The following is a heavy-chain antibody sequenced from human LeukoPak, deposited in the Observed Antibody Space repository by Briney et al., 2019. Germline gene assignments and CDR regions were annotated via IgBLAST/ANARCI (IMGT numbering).Heavy chain of an antibody. CDR2: IYYSGRT. Sequence: SETLSLTCSVSGDSVSRSDSYWDWIRQPPGKGLEWIGTIYYSGRTYYSPSLERRVTISVDSSNNQFSLNLRSVTAADTALYYGARRRYYDGSGYLEWGQGTLLSVSS. V-gene: IGHV4-39*01. CDR1: GDSVSRSDSY. J-gene: IGHJ1*01. CDR3: ARRRYYDGSGYLE. D-gene: IGHD3-22*01.